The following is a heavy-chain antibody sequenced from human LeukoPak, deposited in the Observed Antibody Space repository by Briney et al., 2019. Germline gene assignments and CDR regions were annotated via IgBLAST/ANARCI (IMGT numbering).Heavy chain of an antibody. Sequence: SETLSLTCAVYGGSFSGYYWSWIRQPPGKGPEWIGEINHSGSTNYNPSLKSRVTISVDTSKNQFSLKLSSVTAADTAVYYCARVRDYYDSSGYKPFDYWGQGTLVTVSS. CDR2: INHSGST. V-gene: IGHV4-34*01. CDR3: ARVRDYYDSSGYKPFDY. J-gene: IGHJ4*02. D-gene: IGHD3-22*01. CDR1: GGSFSGYY.